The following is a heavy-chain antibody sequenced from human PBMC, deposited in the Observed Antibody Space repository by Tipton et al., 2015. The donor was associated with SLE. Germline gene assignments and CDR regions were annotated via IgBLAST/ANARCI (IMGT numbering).Heavy chain of an antibody. CDR1: GFTFSSYW. Sequence: LRLSCTASGFTFSSYWMSWVRQPPGKGLEWIGYIYTSGSTNYNPSLKSRVTISVDTSKNQFSLKLSSVTAADTAVYYCARVVTMVQAYYYGMDVWGQGTTVTVSS. CDR2: IYTSGST. CDR3: ARVVTMVQAYYYGMDV. D-gene: IGHD3-10*01. V-gene: IGHV4-4*09. J-gene: IGHJ6*02.